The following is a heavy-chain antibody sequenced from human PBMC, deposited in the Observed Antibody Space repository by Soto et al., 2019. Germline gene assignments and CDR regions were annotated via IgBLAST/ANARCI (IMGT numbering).Heavy chain of an antibody. V-gene: IGHV1-46*01. Sequence: QVQLVQSGAEVKKPGASVKVSCKASGYTFTNYYIHWVRQAPGQGLEWMGIINPTSGSTNYAQKFQGRVTLTYDTSTTTVYMELSGLRSEDTAVLYCARDLAAGEHWGQGTRVTVSS. D-gene: IGHD6-13*01. CDR1: GYTFTNYY. CDR2: INPTSGST. J-gene: IGHJ4*02. CDR3: ARDLAAGEH.